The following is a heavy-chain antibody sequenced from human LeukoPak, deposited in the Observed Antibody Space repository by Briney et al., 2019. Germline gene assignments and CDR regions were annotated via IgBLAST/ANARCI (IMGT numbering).Heavy chain of an antibody. CDR3: ARGGGFDFDY. CDR1: GGSISSYY. J-gene: IGHJ4*02. CDR2: IYYSGST. V-gene: IGHV4-59*01. D-gene: IGHD3-10*01. Sequence: SETLSLTCTVSGGSISSYYWSWIRQPPGKGLEWIGYIYYSGSTNYNPSLKSRVTISVDTSKNQFSLKLSSVTAADTAVYYCARGGGFDFDYWGQGTLVTVSS.